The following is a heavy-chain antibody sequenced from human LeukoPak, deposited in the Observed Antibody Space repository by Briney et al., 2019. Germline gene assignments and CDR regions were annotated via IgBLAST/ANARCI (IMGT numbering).Heavy chain of an antibody. J-gene: IGHJ6*03. V-gene: IGHV1-46*03. CDR3: AREVVVVVAATRDDYYYYMDV. CDR2: INPSGGST. Sequence: ASVKVSCKASGYTFTSYYMHWVRQAPGQGLEWMGIINPSGGSTSYAQKFQGRVTMTRDTSTSTVYMELGSLRSEDTAVYYCAREVVVVVAATRDDYYYYMDVWGKGTTVTVSS. D-gene: IGHD2-15*01. CDR1: GYTFTSYY.